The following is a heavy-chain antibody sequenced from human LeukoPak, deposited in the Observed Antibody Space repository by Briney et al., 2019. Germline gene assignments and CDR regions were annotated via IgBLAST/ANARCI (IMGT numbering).Heavy chain of an antibody. CDR1: VYTFIDYY. V-gene: IGHV1-2*02. J-gene: IGHJ4*02. Sequence: ASGKDSCKTSVYTFIDYYMHRVPQTPGQGLEWMGSINPNSGGTNYAEKFQGRVTMTRDTSISTAYMELSRLRSDATAVYFCARGSGDGRNSRTDYWGQGSLVSVSS. CDR3: ARGSGDGRNSRTDY. D-gene: IGHD4-23*01. CDR2: INPNSGGT.